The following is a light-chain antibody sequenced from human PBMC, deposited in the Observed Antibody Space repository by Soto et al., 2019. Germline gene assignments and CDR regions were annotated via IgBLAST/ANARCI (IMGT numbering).Light chain of an antibody. CDR3: QQRNVWPPVT. J-gene: IGKJ5*01. CDR1: QTISSY. CDR2: VAS. V-gene: IGKV1-39*01. Sequence: DIQMTQSPSSLSASVVDIVTITCRASQTISSYLNWYQQKPGKAPKLLIYVASSLQGGVPSRFSGSGSGTDFTLTISSLEPEDSAVYYCQQRNVWPPVTFGQGTRLEIK.